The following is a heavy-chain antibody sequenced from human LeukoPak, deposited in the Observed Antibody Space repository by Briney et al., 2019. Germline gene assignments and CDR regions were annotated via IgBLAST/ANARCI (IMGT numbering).Heavy chain of an antibody. D-gene: IGHD6-13*01. J-gene: IGHJ4*02. CDR3: AKDRWPVIAAAARYFDY. CDR1: GFTFSSYA. CDR2: ISGSGGST. V-gene: IGHV3-23*01. Sequence: GGSLRLSCAASGFTFSSYAMSWVRQAPGKGLEWVSSISGSGGSTYYADSVKGRFTISRDNSKNMLYLQMNSLRAEDTAVYYCAKDRWPVIAAAARYFDYWGQGTLVTVSS.